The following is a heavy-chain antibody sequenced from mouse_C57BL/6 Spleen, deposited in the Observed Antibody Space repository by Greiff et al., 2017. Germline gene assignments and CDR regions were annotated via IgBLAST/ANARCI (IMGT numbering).Heavy chain of an antibody. J-gene: IGHJ2*01. CDR1: GYAFSSSW. D-gene: IGHD2-1*01. CDR3: ARDGYGNYGFDY. Sequence: QVQLQQSGPELVKPGASVKISCKASGYAFSSSWMNWVKQRPGKGLEWIGRIYPGDGDTKYNGKFKGKATLTADKSSSTAYMQLSSLTSEDSAVYFCARDGYGNYGFDYWGQGTTLTVSS. CDR2: IYPGDGDT. V-gene: IGHV1-82*01.